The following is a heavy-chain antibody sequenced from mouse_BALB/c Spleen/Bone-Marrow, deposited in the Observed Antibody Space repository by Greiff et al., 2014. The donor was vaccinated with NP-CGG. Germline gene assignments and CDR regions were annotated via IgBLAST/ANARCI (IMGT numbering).Heavy chain of an antibody. CDR2: IWADGST. CDR3: ARITTATGAMDY. V-gene: IGHV2-9*02. Sequence: VQVVESGPGLVAPSQSLSITCTVSGFSLTNYGVHWVRQPPGKGLEWLGVIWADGSTNYNSALMSRPSISKDNSKSQVFFKMNSLQTDDTAMYYCARITTATGAMDYWGQGTSVTVSS. D-gene: IGHD1-2*01. CDR1: GFSLTNYG. J-gene: IGHJ4*01.